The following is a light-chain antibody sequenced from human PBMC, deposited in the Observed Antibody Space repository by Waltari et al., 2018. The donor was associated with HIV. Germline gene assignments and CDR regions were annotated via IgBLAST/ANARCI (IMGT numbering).Light chain of an antibody. Sequence: SYDPTQPPSVSVSPGQTASITRPGDKLGDRYACWYQQKPGQSPVLVIYQDSKRPSGTPRRLSGSTAETAAPLTIGGHQAKDAADYCCQAWDSNTGVFGAGTKVTVL. CDR3: QAWDSNTGV. CDR2: QDS. CDR1: KLGDRY. V-gene: IGLV3-1*01. J-gene: IGLJ1*01.